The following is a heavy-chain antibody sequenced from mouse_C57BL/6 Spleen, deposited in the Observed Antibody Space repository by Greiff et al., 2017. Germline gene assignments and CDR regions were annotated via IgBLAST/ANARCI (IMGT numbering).Heavy chain of an antibody. J-gene: IGHJ2*01. D-gene: IGHD1-1*01. Sequence: KQPGAELVKPGASVKLSCKASGYTFTSYWMQWVKQRPGQGLEWIGEIDPSDSYTNYNQKFKGKTTLTVDTSSSTAYMQLISLTSEDSAVYYCARCYDYGSSYPSYWGQGTTRTVSS. CDR2: IDPSDSYT. CDR3: ARCYDYGSSYPSY. CDR1: GYTFTSYW. V-gene: IGHV1-50*01.